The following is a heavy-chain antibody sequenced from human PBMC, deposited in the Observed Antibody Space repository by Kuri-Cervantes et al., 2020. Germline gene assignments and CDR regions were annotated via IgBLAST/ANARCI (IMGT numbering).Heavy chain of an antibody. CDR2: ISSSSSTI. V-gene: IGHV3-48*04. D-gene: IGHD3-9*01. CDR3: ARAGYYDILTGYSANDY. J-gene: IGHJ4*02. Sequence: GGSLRLSCAASGFTFSSYSMNWVRQAPGKGLEWVSYISSSSSTIYYADSVKGRFTISRDNAKNSLYLQMNSLRAEDTAVYYCARAGYYDILTGYSANDYWGQGTLVTVSS. CDR1: GFTFSSYS.